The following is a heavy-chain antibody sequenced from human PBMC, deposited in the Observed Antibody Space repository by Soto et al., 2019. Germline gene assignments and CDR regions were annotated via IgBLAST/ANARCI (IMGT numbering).Heavy chain of an antibody. CDR2: AHHSGRT. V-gene: IGHV4-4*02. J-gene: IGHJ4*02. CDR3: ARSEATALDY. CDR1: XDSMTSSNW. Sequence: SSETLSLTCTVSXDSMTSSNWWNWVRQPPGKGLEWIGEAHHSGRTNYNPSLRSRVTISVDKSQNHFSLQLTSVTAADTAVYYCARSEATALDYWGQGTLVTVSS.